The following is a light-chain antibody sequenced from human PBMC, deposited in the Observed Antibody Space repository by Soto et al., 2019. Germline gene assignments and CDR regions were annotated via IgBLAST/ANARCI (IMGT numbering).Light chain of an antibody. Sequence: DIQMTQSPSPLSGSVGDRVTITCRASQTISSWLAWYQQKPGKAPKLLIYKASTLKSGVPSRFSGSGSGTEFTLTISSLHPDDFATYYCQQYNILSTFGQGTKVDIK. CDR2: KAS. V-gene: IGKV1-5*03. CDR1: QTISSW. CDR3: QQYNILST. J-gene: IGKJ1*01.